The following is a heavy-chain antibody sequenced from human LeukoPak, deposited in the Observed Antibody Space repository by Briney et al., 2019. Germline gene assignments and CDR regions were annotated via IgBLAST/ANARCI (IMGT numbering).Heavy chain of an antibody. CDR3: VKMASGWHRGSLDFEY. J-gene: IGHJ4*02. CDR1: GFTFSSYA. CDR2: ISYDGSNK. D-gene: IGHD6-19*01. Sequence: GGSLRLSCAASGFTFSSYAMHWVRQAPGKGLEWVAVISYDGSNKYYADSVKGRFTISRDNSKNTLYLQMNSLRGEDTAVYYCVKMASGWHRGSLDFEYWGQGTLVTVSS. V-gene: IGHV3-30-3*01.